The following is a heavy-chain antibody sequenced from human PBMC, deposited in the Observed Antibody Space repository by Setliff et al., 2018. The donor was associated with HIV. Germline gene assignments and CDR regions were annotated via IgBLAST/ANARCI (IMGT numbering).Heavy chain of an antibody. CDR3: ATSSGAGLFDY. Sequence: PSETLSLTCAVYGGSFSGYYWSWIRQSPRNRLEWIGERSDSGSTNYNPSLRSRVTISMDTSKNQFSLRLSYVTTADTAVYYCATSSGAGLFDYWGKGTLVTVSS. CDR2: RSDSGST. J-gene: IGHJ4*02. D-gene: IGHD6-19*01. CDR1: GGSFSGYY. V-gene: IGHV4-34*01.